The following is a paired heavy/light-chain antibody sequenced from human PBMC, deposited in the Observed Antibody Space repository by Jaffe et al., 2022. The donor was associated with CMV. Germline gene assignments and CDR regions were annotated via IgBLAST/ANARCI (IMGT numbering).Light chain of an antibody. Sequence: QSVLTQPPSVSGAPGQRVTISCTGSRSNIGAGYDVNWYQQVPGTAPKLIYGDTNRPSGVPDRFSGSRSGTSASLAITGLQPEDEADYYCQSYDGRLRGSVFGGGTKLTVL. V-gene: IGLV1-40*01. CDR2: GDT. CDR3: QSYDGRLRGSV. J-gene: IGLJ3*02. CDR1: RSNIGAGYD.
Heavy chain of an antibody. J-gene: IGHJ6*02. CDR3: ASHASGSLYYGMDV. D-gene: IGHD3-10*01. CDR1: EYTLTAIS. V-gene: IGHV1-24*01. Sequence: QVHLVQSGAEVKKPGASVKVSCKVSEYTLTAISIHWVRQAPGKGLEWMGGFDPEDGEAIYAQKFQGRIIMTEDTSTDTAYMELTGLRFEDTAVYYCASHASGSLYYGMDVWGHGTTVAVSS. CDR2: FDPEDGEA.